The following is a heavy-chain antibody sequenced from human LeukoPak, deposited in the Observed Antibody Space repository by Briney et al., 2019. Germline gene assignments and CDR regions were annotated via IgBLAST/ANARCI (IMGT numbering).Heavy chain of an antibody. CDR3: ARHLGLWFGESGSSFDY. Sequence: SETLSLTCTVSGGSISSYYWSWIRQPPGKGLEWIGYIYYSGSTNYNPSLKSRVTISVDTSKNQFSLKLSSVTAADTAVYYCARHLGLWFGESGSSFDYWGQGTLVTVSS. D-gene: IGHD3-10*01. CDR1: GGSISSYY. V-gene: IGHV4-59*08. CDR2: IYYSGST. J-gene: IGHJ4*02.